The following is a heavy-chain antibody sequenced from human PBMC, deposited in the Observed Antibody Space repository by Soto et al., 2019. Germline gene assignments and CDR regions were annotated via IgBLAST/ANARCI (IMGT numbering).Heavy chain of an antibody. J-gene: IGHJ3*02. Sequence: PSETLSLTCTVSGGSISSGGYYWSWNRQHPGKGLEWIGYIYYSGSTYYNPSLKSRVTISVDTSKNQFSLKLSSVTAADTAVYYCASRPTTRHAFDTWGQGTMVTVSS. V-gene: IGHV4-31*03. CDR3: ASRPTTRHAFDT. CDR2: IYYSGST. CDR1: GGSISSGGYY. D-gene: IGHD4-17*01.